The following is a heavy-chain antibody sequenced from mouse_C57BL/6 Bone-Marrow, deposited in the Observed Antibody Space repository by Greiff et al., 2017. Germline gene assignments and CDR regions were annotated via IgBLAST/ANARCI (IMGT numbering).Heavy chain of an antibody. CDR1: GYTFTSYW. CDR2: IDPSDSET. D-gene: IGHD2-1*01. Sequence: QVQLQQPGAELVRPGSSVKLSCKASGYTFTSYWMHWVKQRPIQGLEWIGNIDPSDSETHSNQQFNDKATLTVDKSYRTAYMQLSSLTSEDSAVYYSARERSFYYGRPWYFDVWGTGTTVTVAS. J-gene: IGHJ1*03. V-gene: IGHV1-52*01. CDR3: ARERSFYYGRPWYFDV.